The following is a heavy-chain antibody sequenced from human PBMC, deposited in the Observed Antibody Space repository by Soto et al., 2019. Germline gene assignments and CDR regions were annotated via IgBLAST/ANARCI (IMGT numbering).Heavy chain of an antibody. V-gene: IGHV3-9*01. CDR3: ASQPSYYYYMDV. J-gene: IGHJ6*03. CDR1: GFTFDDYA. CDR2: SSWNSGSI. Sequence: EVQLVESGGGLVQPGRSLRLSCAASGFTFDDYAMHWVRQAPGKGLEWVSGSSWNSGSIGYAVSVKGRFAISRDNAKNSLYLQMNSLRSEDTALYYCASQPSYYYYMDVWGKGTTVTVSS. D-gene: IGHD2-2*01.